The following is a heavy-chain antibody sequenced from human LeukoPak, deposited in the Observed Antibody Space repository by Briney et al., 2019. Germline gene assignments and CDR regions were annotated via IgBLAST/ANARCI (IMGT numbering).Heavy chain of an antibody. Sequence: SETLSLTCTVSGGSISSGSYYWTWIRQPAGKGLEWIGRIYPSGSTNYNPSLTSRVTISVDTSKNQFSLKLSSVTAADTAVYYCARELWSGYPIFDYWGQGTLVTVSS. V-gene: IGHV4-61*02. CDR2: IYPSGST. J-gene: IGHJ4*02. D-gene: IGHD3-3*01. CDR3: ARELWSGYPIFDY. CDR1: GGSISSGSYY.